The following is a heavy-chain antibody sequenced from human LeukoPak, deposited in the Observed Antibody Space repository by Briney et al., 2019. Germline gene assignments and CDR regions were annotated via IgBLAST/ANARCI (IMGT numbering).Heavy chain of an antibody. CDR1: GGSFSGYY. CDR3: ARGRRQWLVIDY. V-gene: IGHV4-34*01. D-gene: IGHD6-19*01. J-gene: IGHJ4*02. Sequence: PSETLSLTCAVYGGSFSGYYWSWIRQPPGKGLEWIGEINHSGSTNYNPSLKSRVTISVDTSKNQFSLKPSSVTAADTAVYYCARGRRQWLVIDYWGQGTLVTVSS. CDR2: INHSGST.